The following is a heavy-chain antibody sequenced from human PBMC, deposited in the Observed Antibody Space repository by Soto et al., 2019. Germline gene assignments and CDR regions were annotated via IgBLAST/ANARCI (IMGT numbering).Heavy chain of an antibody. D-gene: IGHD1-7*01. CDR3: TSHDATEQNFVPY. J-gene: IGHJ4*02. CDR2: IKSKAYGGTA. CDR1: GFTSSDAW. V-gene: IGHV3-15*07. Sequence: GGSLRLSCAASGFTSSDAWMNWARQAPGKGLKWVGRIKSKAYGGTADYSAPVKDKFTISRDDSTATMYLQMNSLETEDTGVYYCTSHDATEQNFVPYWGQGTLVTVSS.